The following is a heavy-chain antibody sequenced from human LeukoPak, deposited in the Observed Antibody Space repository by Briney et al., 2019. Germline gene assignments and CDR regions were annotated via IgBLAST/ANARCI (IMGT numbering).Heavy chain of an antibody. D-gene: IGHD2-15*01. Sequence: GALSLSCAASGFTFSSYAMHWGRRAPGKGLGWVDVISYDGSNKYYADSVKGRFTISRDNSKNTLYLQMNSLRAEDTAVYYCARSRPRKYCSGGSCYSNYFDYWGQGTLVTVSS. CDR3: ARSRPRKYCSGGSCYSNYFDY. V-gene: IGHV3-30*04. CDR2: ISYDGSNK. CDR1: GFTFSSYA. J-gene: IGHJ4*02.